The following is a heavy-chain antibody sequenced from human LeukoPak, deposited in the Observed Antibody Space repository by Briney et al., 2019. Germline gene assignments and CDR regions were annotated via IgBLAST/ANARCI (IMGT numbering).Heavy chain of an antibody. CDR3: ARVLTVRSGGYDAFDI. Sequence: EGSLRLSCAASGFTFSSYDMHWVRQATGKGLEWVSGIDTAGDTYYPGSVKGRFTISRENAKNSLYLQMNSLRAGDTAVYYCARVLTVRSGGYDAFDIWGQGTMVIVSS. J-gene: IGHJ3*02. CDR2: IDTAGDT. D-gene: IGHD6-25*01. V-gene: IGHV3-13*01. CDR1: GFTFSSYD.